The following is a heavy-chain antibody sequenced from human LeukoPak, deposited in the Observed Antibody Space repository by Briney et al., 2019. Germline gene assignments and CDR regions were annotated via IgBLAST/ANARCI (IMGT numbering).Heavy chain of an antibody. Sequence: SQTLSLTCTVSGGSISSGDYYWRWIRQPPGKGLEWIGYIYYSGSTYYNPSLKSRVTISVDTFKNQFSLKLSSVTAADTAVYYCARGSSRKYYFDYWGQGTLVTVSS. J-gene: IGHJ4*02. V-gene: IGHV4-30-4*01. CDR3: ARGSSRKYYFDY. CDR1: GGSISSGDYY. CDR2: IYYSGST. D-gene: IGHD6-13*01.